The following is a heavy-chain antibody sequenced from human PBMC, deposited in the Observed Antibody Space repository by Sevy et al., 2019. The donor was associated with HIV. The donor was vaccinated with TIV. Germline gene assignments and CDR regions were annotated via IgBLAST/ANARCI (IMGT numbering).Heavy chain of an antibody. D-gene: IGHD3-3*01. CDR1: GFTFSRFG. CDR2: ISYDGNDK. V-gene: IGHV3-30*04. J-gene: IGHJ6*02. Sequence: GGSLRLSCAVSGFTFSRFGMHWVRQAPGKGLEWVAVISYDGNDKHYAESVKGRFTISRDNSKNTLHLEMNSLRAGETAVYYCARDQQITIVGEITDYYFYYGMDVWGQGTTVTVSS. CDR3: ARDQQITIVGEITDYYFYYGMDV.